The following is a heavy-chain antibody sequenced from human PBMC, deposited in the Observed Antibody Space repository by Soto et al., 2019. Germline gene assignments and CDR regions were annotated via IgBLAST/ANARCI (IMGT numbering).Heavy chain of an antibody. Sequence: QVQLVQSGAEVKKPGASVKVSCKASGYTFTSYAMHWVRQAPGQRLEWMGWINAGNGNTKYSQKFQGRVTITRDTSASTAYMELSSIRSEDTAVYYCASDPISTTVTTIDYWVQGTLVTVSS. V-gene: IGHV1-3*01. D-gene: IGHD4-17*01. CDR3: ASDPISTTVTTIDY. J-gene: IGHJ4*02. CDR2: INAGNGNT. CDR1: GYTFTSYA.